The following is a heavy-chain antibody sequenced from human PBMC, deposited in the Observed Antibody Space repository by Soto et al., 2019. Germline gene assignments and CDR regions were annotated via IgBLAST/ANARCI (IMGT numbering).Heavy chain of an antibody. Sequence: SVKVSCKASGYTFTSYAMHWVRQAPGQGLEWMGGIIPIFATADYAQKFQGRVTITADESTSTAYMELSSLRSEDTAVYYCAQCLLGVNYYYGMDVWGQGTTVTVSS. CDR1: GYTFTSYA. CDR3: AQCLLGVNYYYGMDV. CDR2: IIPIFATA. J-gene: IGHJ6*02. V-gene: IGHV1-69*13. D-gene: IGHD3-16*01.